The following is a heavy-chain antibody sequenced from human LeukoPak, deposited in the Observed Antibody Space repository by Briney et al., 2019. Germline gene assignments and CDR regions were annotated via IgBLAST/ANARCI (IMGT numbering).Heavy chain of an antibody. V-gene: IGHV3-48*03. J-gene: IGHJ4*02. D-gene: IGHD3-10*01. Sequence: PGGSLRLSCAASGFTFSSYEMNWVRQAPGKGLEWVSYISSSGSTIYYADSVKGRFTISRDNAKNTLYLQMDSLRAEDTAIYYCARPKSPAYGRGIYFLASWGRGPLVPFS. CDR3: ARPKSPAYGRGIYFLAS. CDR1: GFTFSSYE. CDR2: ISSSGSTI.